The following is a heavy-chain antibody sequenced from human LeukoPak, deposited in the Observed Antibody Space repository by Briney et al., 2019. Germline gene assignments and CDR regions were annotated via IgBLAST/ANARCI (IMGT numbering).Heavy chain of an antibody. Sequence: PGGSLRLSCAASGFTFSSYAMNWVRQAPGKGLEWVGRIKSKTDGGTTDYAAPVKGRFTISRDDSKNTLYLQMNSLKIEDTAVYYCTTAYYGAPPTFDYWGQGTLVTVSS. V-gene: IGHV3-15*01. J-gene: IGHJ4*02. CDR1: GFTFSSYA. D-gene: IGHD1-26*01. CDR2: IKSKTDGGTT. CDR3: TTAYYGAPPTFDY.